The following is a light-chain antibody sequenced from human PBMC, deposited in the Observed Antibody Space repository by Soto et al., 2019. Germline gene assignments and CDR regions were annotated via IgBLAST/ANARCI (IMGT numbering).Light chain of an antibody. CDR1: SSDVGGYDY. CDR2: EVS. V-gene: IGLV2-14*01. CDR3: SSYTSSSTL. Sequence: QSVLTQPPSASGSPGRSVTISCTGTSSDVGGYDYVSWFQQHPGKAPKLIIYEVSDRPSGISSRFSGSKSGNTASLTISGLQTEDEADYYCSSYTSSSTLFGTGTKLT. J-gene: IGLJ1*01.